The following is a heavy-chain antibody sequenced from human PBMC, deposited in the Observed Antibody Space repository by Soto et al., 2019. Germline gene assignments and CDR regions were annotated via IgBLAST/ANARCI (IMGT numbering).Heavy chain of an antibody. V-gene: IGHV4-31*03. Sequence: QVQLQESGPGLVKPSQTLSLTCTVSGGSITSGGYYWSWLRPHPGQGMEWIGYIYYSGSSYYNPYLESRVTISVDTSKNQFSLKLSSVTAENTAVYYCARVEQWLDGRYVDYWGKGTLVTVSS. CDR3: ARVEQWLDGRYVDY. CDR2: IYYSGSS. D-gene: IGHD6-19*01. J-gene: IGHJ4*02. CDR1: GGSITSGGYY.